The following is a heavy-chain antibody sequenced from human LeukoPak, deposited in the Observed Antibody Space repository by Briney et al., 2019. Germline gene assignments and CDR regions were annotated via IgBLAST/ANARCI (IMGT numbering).Heavy chain of an antibody. D-gene: IGHD3-3*01. Sequence: PGGSLRLSCAASGFTFSSYSMNWVRQAPGKGLEWVSYISSSSSTIYYADSVKGRFSISRDNAKNSLYLQMNSLRADDTAVYYCARERLGITIFGVVDYWGQGTLVTVSS. V-gene: IGHV3-48*04. CDR3: ARERLGITIFGVVDY. CDR1: GFTFSSYS. CDR2: ISSSSSTI. J-gene: IGHJ4*02.